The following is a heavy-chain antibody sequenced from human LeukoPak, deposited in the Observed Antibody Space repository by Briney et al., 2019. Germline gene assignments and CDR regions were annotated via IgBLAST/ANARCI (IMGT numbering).Heavy chain of an antibody. Sequence: PSQTLSLTCTVSSDSIISGGHYWNWIRQRPGKGLEWIGYIFYTGSTYYNPSLKSRVTISVDTSKNQFSLKLSSVTAAHTAVYYCARSPGIWNEYGRLEYWGQGALVTVSS. J-gene: IGHJ4*02. D-gene: IGHD1-1*01. CDR2: IFYTGST. V-gene: IGHV4-31*03. CDR3: ARSPGIWNEYGRLEY. CDR1: SDSIISGGHY.